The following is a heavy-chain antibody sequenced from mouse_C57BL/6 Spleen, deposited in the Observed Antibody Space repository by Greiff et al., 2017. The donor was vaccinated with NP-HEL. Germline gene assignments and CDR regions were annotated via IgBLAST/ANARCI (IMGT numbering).Heavy chain of an antibody. CDR1: GYTFTSYW. J-gene: IGHJ4*01. Sequence: QVQLQQPGAELVRPGSSVKLSCKASGYTFTSYWMHWVKQRPIQGLEWIGNIDPSDSETHYNQKFKDKATLTVDKSSSTAYMQLSSLTSEDSAVYYCARRTQYYYAMDYWGQGTSVTVSS. CDR2: IDPSDSET. V-gene: IGHV1-52*01. CDR3: ARRTQYYYAMDY.